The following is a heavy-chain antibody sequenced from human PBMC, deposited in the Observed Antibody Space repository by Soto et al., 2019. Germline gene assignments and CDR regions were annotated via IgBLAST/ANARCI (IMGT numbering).Heavy chain of an antibody. CDR1: GFSVSTRGVG. D-gene: IGHD2-8*01. J-gene: IGHJ4*02. V-gene: IGHV2-5*02. CDR2: LYWDDDK. Sequence: QITLKESGPALVKPTQTLTLTCTFSGFSVSTRGVGVGWIRQPPGKALEWLAVLYWDDDKWYSPSLKSRLTVTKVTSKNQVVLTMTNMDPVDTATYFCAHRTVWHYFDYWGQGTLVTVSS. CDR3: AHRTVWHYFDY.